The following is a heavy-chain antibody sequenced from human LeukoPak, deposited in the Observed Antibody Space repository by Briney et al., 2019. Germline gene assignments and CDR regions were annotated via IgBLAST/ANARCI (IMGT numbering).Heavy chain of an antibody. Sequence: GGSLRLSCAASGFTFSEFETKWVRQAPGKGLEWVSDISSGGTTIFYADSVKGRFTISRDNAKASMYMQINSLTDDDTAIYYCTRGLELWGQGALVTVSS. CDR3: TRGLEL. J-gene: IGHJ4*02. V-gene: IGHV3-48*03. D-gene: IGHD1-7*01. CDR1: GFTFSEFE. CDR2: ISSGGTTI.